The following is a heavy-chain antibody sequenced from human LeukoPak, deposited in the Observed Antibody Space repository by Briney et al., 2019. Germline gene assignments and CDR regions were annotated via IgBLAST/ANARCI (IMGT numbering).Heavy chain of an antibody. V-gene: IGHV1-69*13. Sequence: GASVKVSCKASGGTFSSYAFSWVRQAPGQGLEWMGGIIPIFGTANYAQKFQGRVTITADESTSTAYMELSSLRSEDTAVYYCARAIGVPALYYFDYWGQGTLVTVSS. CDR1: GGTFSSYA. CDR3: ARAIGVPALYYFDY. J-gene: IGHJ4*02. D-gene: IGHD2-2*01. CDR2: IIPIFGTA.